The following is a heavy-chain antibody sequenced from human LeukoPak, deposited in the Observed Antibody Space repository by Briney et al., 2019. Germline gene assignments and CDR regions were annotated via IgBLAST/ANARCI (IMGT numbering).Heavy chain of an antibody. V-gene: IGHV3-30-3*01. CDR1: GFTFSSFA. CDR2: VSFDGNTK. Sequence: PGGSLRLSCAASGFTFSSFAMHWVRQAPGKGLEWVAVVSFDGNTKYYANSVKGRFTISRDNSKNTVYLQINSLRAEDTAVYYCARNLVPGLPNCFDYWGQGTLVAVSS. CDR3: ARNLVPGLPNCFDY. D-gene: IGHD2-21*02. J-gene: IGHJ4*02.